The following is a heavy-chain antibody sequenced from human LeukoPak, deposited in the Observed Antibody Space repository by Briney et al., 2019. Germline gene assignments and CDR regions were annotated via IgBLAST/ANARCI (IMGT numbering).Heavy chain of an antibody. CDR3: ARGGRSTYYYDSSGYYGCDY. J-gene: IGHJ4*02. D-gene: IGHD3-22*01. CDR1: GYTFTSYD. V-gene: IGHV1-8*01. Sequence: ASVKVSCKASGYTFTSYDINWVRQATGQGLEWMGWMNPNSGNTGYAQKFQGRVTMTRNTSISTAYMELSSLRSEDTAEYYCARGGRSTYYYDSSGYYGCDYWGRGTLVTVSS. CDR2: MNPNSGNT.